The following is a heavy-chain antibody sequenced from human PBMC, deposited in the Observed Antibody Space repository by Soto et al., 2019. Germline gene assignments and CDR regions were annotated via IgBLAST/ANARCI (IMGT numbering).Heavy chain of an antibody. D-gene: IGHD2-2*02. V-gene: IGHV3-74*01. J-gene: IGHJ6*02. CDR3: ARVRCSSTSCYRWGYYYYGMDV. CDR1: GFTFSSYW. CDR2: INSDESST. Sequence: GGSLRLSCAASGFTFSSYWMHWVRQAPGKGLVWVSRINSDESSTSYADSVKGRFTISRDNAKNTLYLQMNSLRAEDTAVYYCARVRCSSTSCYRWGYYYYGMDVWGQGTTVTVSS.